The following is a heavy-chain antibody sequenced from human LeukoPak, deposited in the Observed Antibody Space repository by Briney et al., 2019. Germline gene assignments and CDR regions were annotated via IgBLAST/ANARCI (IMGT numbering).Heavy chain of an antibody. CDR3: ARDGQYCSSTSLPCGFDP. D-gene: IGHD2-2*01. Sequence: PSQTLSLTCTVSGGSISSGGYYWSWIRQPPGKGLEWIGYIYHSGSTYYNPSLKSRVTISVDRSKNQFSLKLSSVTAADTAVYYCARDGQYCSSTSLPCGFDPWGQGTLVTVSS. J-gene: IGHJ5*02. V-gene: IGHV4-30-2*01. CDR1: GGSISSGGYY. CDR2: IYHSGST.